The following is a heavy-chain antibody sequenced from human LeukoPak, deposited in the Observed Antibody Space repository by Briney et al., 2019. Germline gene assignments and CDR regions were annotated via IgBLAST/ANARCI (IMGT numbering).Heavy chain of an antibody. Sequence: GESLKISCRGSGYIFTTYWIGWVRQMPGKGLEWMGIIYPADSDTRYSPSFQGQVTISADKSISTAYLQWSSLKASDTAMYYCARSPGSFSFDQWGQGTLVTVSS. CDR1: GYIFTTYW. CDR3: ARSPGSFSFDQ. V-gene: IGHV5-51*01. CDR2: IYPADSDT. D-gene: IGHD3-10*01. J-gene: IGHJ4*02.